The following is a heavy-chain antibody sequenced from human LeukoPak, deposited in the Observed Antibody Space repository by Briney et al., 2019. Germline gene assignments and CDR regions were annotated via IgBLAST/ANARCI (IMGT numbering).Heavy chain of an antibody. CDR3: ARLRRYGSGSYPMTGNWFDP. CDR2: INHLGST. J-gene: IGHJ5*02. CDR1: GGSFSGYY. D-gene: IGHD3-10*01. Sequence: SETLSLTCAVYGGSFSGYYWSWIRQPPEKGLEWIGEINHLGSTNYNPSLKSRVTISVDTSKKQFSLKVRSVTAADTAVYYCARLRRYGSGSYPMTGNWFDPWGQGTLVSVSS. V-gene: IGHV4-34*01.